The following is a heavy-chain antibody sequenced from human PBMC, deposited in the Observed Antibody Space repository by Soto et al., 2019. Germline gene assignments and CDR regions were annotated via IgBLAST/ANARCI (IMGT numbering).Heavy chain of an antibody. D-gene: IGHD6-13*01. CDR2: INPFYSTS. V-gene: IGHV1-69*13. J-gene: IGHJ5*01. Sequence: SVNVSLQSCVGTFRSYAINGVRPAASKEVAWMGVINPFYSTSNNAHKIQGRVTITADESTSTAYMELSSLRSEDTAVYYCAREGDNSSWYVIRGRMTAGLYWFDSWGQGTLVTVSS. CDR3: AREGDNSSWYVIRGRMTAGLYWFDS. CDR1: VGTFRSYA.